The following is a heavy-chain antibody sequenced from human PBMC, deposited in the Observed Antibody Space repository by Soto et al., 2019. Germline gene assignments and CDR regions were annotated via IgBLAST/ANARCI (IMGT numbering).Heavy chain of an antibody. V-gene: IGHV5-51*01. CDR3: ARHDRNVGEPDLSIAPDWEQQGKNVGPIDY. J-gene: IGHJ4*02. D-gene: IGHD6-13*01. Sequence: GESLKISCKGSGYSFTSYWIGWVRQMPGKGLEWMGIIYPGDSDTRYSPSFQGQVTISADKSISTAYLQWSSLKASDTAMYYCARHDRNVGEPDLSIAPDWEQQGKNVGPIDYWGQGTLVTVSS. CDR2: IYPGDSDT. CDR1: GYSFTSYW.